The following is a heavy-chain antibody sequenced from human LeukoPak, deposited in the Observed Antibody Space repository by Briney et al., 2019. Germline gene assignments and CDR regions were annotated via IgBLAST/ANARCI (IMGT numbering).Heavy chain of an antibody. CDR2: IKQDGSEK. V-gene: IGHV3-7*01. CDR3: ARESGSAIPNWFDP. D-gene: IGHD2-2*01. CDR1: GFTFSSYW. J-gene: IGHJ5*02. Sequence: GGSLRLSCAASGFTFSSYWMSWVRQAPGKGLEWVANIKQDGSEKYYVDSVKGRFTISRNNAKNSLYLQMNSLRAEDTAVYYCARESGSAIPNWFDPWGQGTLVTVSS.